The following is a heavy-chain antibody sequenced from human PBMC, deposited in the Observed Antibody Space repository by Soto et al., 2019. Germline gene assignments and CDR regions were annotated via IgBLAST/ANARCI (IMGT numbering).Heavy chain of an antibody. J-gene: IGHJ5*01. Sequence: EVQLLESGGGLVQPGGSLRLSCAASGFTFSTFEMSWVRQAPGRGLEWVSFISDDSSRTYSADAVKGRFTISRDNSKHTLYLQMNSLTAEDTAVYAGVKGGWLDFWGQGPLVTVSS. CDR3: VKGGWLDF. D-gene: IGHD3-16*01. V-gene: IGHV3-23*01. CDR2: ISDDSSRT. CDR1: GFTFSTFE.